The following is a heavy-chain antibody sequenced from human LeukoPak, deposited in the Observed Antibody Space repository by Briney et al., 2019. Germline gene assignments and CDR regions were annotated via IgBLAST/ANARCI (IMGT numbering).Heavy chain of an antibody. CDR3: ARLVTMVRGVGWLRYFDY. CDR2: IYYSGST. D-gene: IGHD3-10*01. J-gene: IGHJ4*02. CDR1: GGSVSSGSYY. V-gene: IGHV4-61*01. Sequence: SETLSLTCTVSGGSVSSGSYYWSWIRQPPGKGLEWIGYIYYSGSTNYNPSLKSRVTTSVDTSKNQFSLKLSSVTAADTAVYYCARLVTMVRGVGWLRYFDYWGQGTLVTVSS.